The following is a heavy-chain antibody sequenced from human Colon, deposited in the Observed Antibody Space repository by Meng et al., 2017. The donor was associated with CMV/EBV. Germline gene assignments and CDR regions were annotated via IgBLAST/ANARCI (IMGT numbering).Heavy chain of an antibody. V-gene: IGHV3-74*01. CDR1: GFTFSSYW. CDR2: VNNDGRNT. CDR3: ARDLDY. Sequence: GESLKISCAASGFTFSSYWMHWVRQTPGKGLEWVSRVNNDGRNTVYADSVKGRFTISRDNAKNSLYLQMNSLRAEDTAVYYCARDLDYWGQGTLVTVSS. J-gene: IGHJ4*02.